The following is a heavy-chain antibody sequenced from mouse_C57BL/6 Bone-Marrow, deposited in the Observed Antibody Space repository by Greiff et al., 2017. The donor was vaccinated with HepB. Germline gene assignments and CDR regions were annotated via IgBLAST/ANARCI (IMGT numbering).Heavy chain of an antibody. CDR3: ARGVRFAY. CDR1: GFTFSDYG. V-gene: IGHV5-17*01. CDR2: ISSGSSTI. Sequence: EVMLVESGGGLVKPGGSLKLSCAASGFTFSDYGMHWVRQAPEKGLEWVAYISSGSSTIYYADTVKGRFTISRDNAKNTLFLQMTSLRSEDTAMYYCARGVRFAYWGQGTLVTVSA. D-gene: IGHD5-1*01. J-gene: IGHJ3*01.